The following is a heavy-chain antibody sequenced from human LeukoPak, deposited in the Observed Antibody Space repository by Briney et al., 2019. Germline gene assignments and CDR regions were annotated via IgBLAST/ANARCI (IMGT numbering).Heavy chain of an antibody. CDR2: INHSGST. CDR3: ARGRDRSYYYDSSGYFDY. J-gene: IGHJ4*02. Sequence: PSETLSLTCAVYGGSFSGYYWSWIRQPPGKGLEWIGEINHSGSTNYNPSLKSRVAISVDTSKNQFSLKLSSVTAADTAVYYCARGRDRSYYYDSSGYFDYWGQGTLVTVSS. CDR1: GGSFSGYY. V-gene: IGHV4-34*01. D-gene: IGHD3-22*01.